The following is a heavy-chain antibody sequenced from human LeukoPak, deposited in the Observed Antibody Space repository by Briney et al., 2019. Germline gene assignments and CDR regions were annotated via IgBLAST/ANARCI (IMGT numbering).Heavy chain of an antibody. D-gene: IGHD1-1*01. CDR3: ARGRRQLERQMYWFDP. CDR1: GYTFTSYG. CDR2: ISAYNGNT. J-gene: IGHJ5*02. V-gene: IGHV1-18*01. Sequence: ASVKVSCKASGYTFTSYGISWVRQAPGQGLEWMGWISAYNGNTNYAQKLQGRVTMTTDTSTSTDYMELRSLRSDDTAVYYCARGRRQLERQMYWFDPWGQGTLVTVSS.